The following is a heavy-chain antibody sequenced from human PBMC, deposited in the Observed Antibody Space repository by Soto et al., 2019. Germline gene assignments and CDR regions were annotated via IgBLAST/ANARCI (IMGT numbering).Heavy chain of an antibody. V-gene: IGHV1-69*02. CDR1: GGTFSRFS. D-gene: IGHD3-22*01. CDR3: ARVYDSSAYDTFDM. CDR2: IIPMVRVP. J-gene: IGHJ3*02. Sequence: QVQLVQSGAEVKKPGSSVKVSCKASGGTFSRFSIIWVRQAPGQGLEWMGRIIPMVRVPTFAQKFQGRITMSADKSTSTAYMELSSLTSEDTAVYYCARVYDSSAYDTFDMWGQGTLVTVSS.